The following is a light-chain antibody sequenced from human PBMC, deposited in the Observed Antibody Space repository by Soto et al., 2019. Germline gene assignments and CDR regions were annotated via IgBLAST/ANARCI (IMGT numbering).Light chain of an antibody. CDR3: ISYTGSSTSYV. Sequence: QSVLTQPASVSGSPGQSITISCTGTSSDVGAYNHVAWYQQHPGKAPKFMNYEVSNRPSGVSNRFSGSKSGNTASLTISGLQAEDEADYYCISYTGSSTSYVFGTGTKLTVL. V-gene: IGLV2-14*01. J-gene: IGLJ1*01. CDR2: EVS. CDR1: SSDVGAYNH.